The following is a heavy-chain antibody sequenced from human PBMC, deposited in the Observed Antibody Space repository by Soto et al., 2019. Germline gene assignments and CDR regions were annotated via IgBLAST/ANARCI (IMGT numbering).Heavy chain of an antibody. J-gene: IGHJ3*02. CDR2: IWYDGSNK. CDR3: ARDYYYDSSGYLI. CDR1: GFTFSSYG. V-gene: IGHV3-33*01. Sequence: GSLRLSCAASGFTFSSYGMHWVRQAPGKGLEWVAVIWYDGSNKYYADSVKGRFTISRDNSKNTLYLQMNSLRAEDTAVYYCARDYYYDSSGYLIWGQGTMVTVSS. D-gene: IGHD3-22*01.